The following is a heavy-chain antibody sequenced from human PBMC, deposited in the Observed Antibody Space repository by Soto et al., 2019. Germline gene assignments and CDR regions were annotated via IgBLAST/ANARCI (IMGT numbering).Heavy chain of an antibody. CDR1: GFTFSSYG. V-gene: IGHV3-30*18. CDR3: AKDSGPAPISGSYYRLLVY. Sequence: LRLSCAASGFTFSSYGMHWVRQAPGKGLEWVAVISYDGRNKYYADSVKGRFTISRDNSKNTLYLQMNSLRAEDTAVYYCAKDSGPAPISGSYYRLLVYWCQGTLFTVSS. D-gene: IGHD1-26*01. CDR2: ISYDGRNK. J-gene: IGHJ4*02.